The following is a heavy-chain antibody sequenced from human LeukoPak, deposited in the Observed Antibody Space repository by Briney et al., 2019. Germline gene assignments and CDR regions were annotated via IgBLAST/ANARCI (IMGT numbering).Heavy chain of an antibody. D-gene: IGHD3-9*01. J-gene: IGHJ4*02. CDR2: INTDGGST. Sequence: GGSLRLSCAASGFTFGSYWMHWVRQAPGKGLVWVSRINTDGGSTTYADSVKGRFTISRDNAKNTLYLQMDSLRAEDTAVYYCATHGYSELRYFDWSTNEWGQGTLVTVSS. CDR3: ATHGYSELRYFDWSTNE. CDR1: GFTFGSYW. V-gene: IGHV3-74*01.